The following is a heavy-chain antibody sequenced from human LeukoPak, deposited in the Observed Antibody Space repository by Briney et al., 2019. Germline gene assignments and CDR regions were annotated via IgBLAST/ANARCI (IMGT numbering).Heavy chain of an antibody. D-gene: IGHD6-19*01. CDR1: GFTFDDYA. CDR2: ISWNSGSI. V-gene: IGHV3-9*01. Sequence: PGRSLRLSCAASGFTFDDYAMHWVRQAPGKGLEWVSGISWNSGSIGYADSVKGRFTISRDNAKNSLYLQMNSLRAGDTALYYCAKAGRSSGWYIGTNYFDYWGQGTLVTVSS. CDR3: AKAGRSSGWYIGTNYFDY. J-gene: IGHJ4*02.